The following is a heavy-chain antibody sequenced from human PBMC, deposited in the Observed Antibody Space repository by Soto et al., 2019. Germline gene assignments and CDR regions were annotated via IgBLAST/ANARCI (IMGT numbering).Heavy chain of an antibody. D-gene: IGHD1-20*01. CDR1: GFTFSSYA. V-gene: IGHV3-23*01. J-gene: IGHJ3*02. CDR3: AKDGLSYKGFDI. CDR2: ISGSGGST. Sequence: GGSLRLSCAASGFTFSSYAMSWVRQAPGKGLEWVSAISGSGGSTYYADSVKGRFTISRDNSKSTLYLQMNSLRAEVTAVYYCAKDGLSYKGFDIWGQGTMVTVSS.